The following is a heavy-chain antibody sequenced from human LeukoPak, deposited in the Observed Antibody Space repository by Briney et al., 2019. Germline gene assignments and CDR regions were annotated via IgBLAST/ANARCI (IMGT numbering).Heavy chain of an antibody. V-gene: IGHV1-2*02. D-gene: IGHD2-15*01. Sequence: GASVKVSCKASGYPFIDYYLHWVRQAPGQGLKWMGCINPNTGDTNSAQNFQGRVIMTRDTSITTAYMELSRLKSDDTALYYCASKGAGHCYDASCMGSFDLWGQGTTVAVSS. CDR3: ASKGAGHCYDASCMGSFDL. J-gene: IGHJ3*01. CDR1: GYPFIDYY. CDR2: INPNTGDT.